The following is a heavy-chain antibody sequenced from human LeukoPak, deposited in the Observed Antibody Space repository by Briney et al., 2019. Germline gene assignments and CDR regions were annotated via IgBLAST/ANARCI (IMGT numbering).Heavy chain of an antibody. D-gene: IGHD5-18*01. CDR3: ARRGDSYAVFDY. J-gene: IGHJ4*02. V-gene: IGHV4-39*01. CDR2: IYYRGST. Sequence: SETLSLTCTVSGGSISSSNYYWGWIRRPPGKGLEWIGSIYYRGSTYYNPSLKSRVTISVDTSKNQFSLKLSSVTAADTAVYYCARRGDSYAVFDYWGQGTLVTVSS. CDR1: GGSISSSNYY.